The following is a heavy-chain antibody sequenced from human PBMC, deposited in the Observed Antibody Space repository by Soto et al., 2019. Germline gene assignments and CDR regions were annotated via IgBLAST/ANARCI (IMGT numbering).Heavy chain of an antibody. Sequence: EVQLVESGGGLVQPGGSLRLSCAASGFTVNSNYMTWVRQAPGKGLEWVSILYRNGDTYYADSVKGRFTISRDNSKNTLYFQMNSLRAEDTAVYYCATVVAPFGYWGQGTLVTVSS. CDR3: ATVVAPFGY. CDR1: GFTVNSNY. CDR2: LYRNGDT. D-gene: IGHD2-15*01. J-gene: IGHJ4*02. V-gene: IGHV3-66*01.